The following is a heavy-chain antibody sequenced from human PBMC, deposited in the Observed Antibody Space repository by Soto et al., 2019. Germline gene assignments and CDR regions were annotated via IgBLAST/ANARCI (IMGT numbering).Heavy chain of an antibody. J-gene: IGHJ4*02. D-gene: IGHD2-2*01. V-gene: IGHV3-72*01. CDR3: ARSGSSTTCYDY. CDR2: TRNKANTYTT. Sequence: GGSLRLSCVASGFSFNNHYIDWVRQAPGKGLEWVGRTRNKANTYTTHYAASVKGKFTISRDGSKNSLYLQMNNLKIEDTAVYYCARSGSSTTCYDYWGQGTLVTVSS. CDR1: GFSFNNHY.